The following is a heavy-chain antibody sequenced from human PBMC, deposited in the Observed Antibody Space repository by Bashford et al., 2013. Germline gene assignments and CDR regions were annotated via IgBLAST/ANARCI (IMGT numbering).Heavy chain of an antibody. CDR2: INTDGSTT. Sequence: VRQAPGKGLVWVSRINTDGSTTNDADSVKGRFTISRDNSKYTLYLQMNSLRAGDTAVYYCASSGISDIWGQGTMVTVSS. V-gene: IGHV3-74*01. D-gene: IGHD3-10*01. CDR3: ASSGISDI. J-gene: IGHJ3*02.